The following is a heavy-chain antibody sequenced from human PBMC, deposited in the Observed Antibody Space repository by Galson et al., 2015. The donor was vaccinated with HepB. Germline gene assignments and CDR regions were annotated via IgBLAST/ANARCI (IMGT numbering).Heavy chain of an antibody. Sequence: TLSLTCTVSGGSTSNYYWNWIRQAPGKGLEWIGYIYSNGITNYNPSLKSRVTILIDMSKNQFTLRLRSVTAADTAVYYFARHYKRGTSSWSRGSSWFDPWGQGTLVTVSS. CDR3: ARHYKRGTSSWSRGSSWFDP. V-gene: IGHV4-59*08. J-gene: IGHJ5*02. CDR2: IYSNGIT. D-gene: IGHD6-13*01. CDR1: GGSTSNYY.